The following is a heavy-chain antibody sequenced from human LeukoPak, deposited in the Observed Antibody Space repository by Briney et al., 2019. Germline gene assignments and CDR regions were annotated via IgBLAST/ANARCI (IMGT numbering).Heavy chain of an antibody. V-gene: IGHV3-23*01. Sequence: PGGSLRLSCEASGFTFSNFDMSWVRQAPGKGLEWVSAITNSGAYNDYADFVKGRFTISRDNYKNSLYLEMNSLRAEDTAVYYCAKDSGYGVNWHAYFDSCGQGTLVTVSS. CDR1: GFTFSNFD. CDR2: ITNSGAYN. CDR3: AKDSGYGVNWHAYFDS. D-gene: IGHD4-23*01. J-gene: IGHJ4*02.